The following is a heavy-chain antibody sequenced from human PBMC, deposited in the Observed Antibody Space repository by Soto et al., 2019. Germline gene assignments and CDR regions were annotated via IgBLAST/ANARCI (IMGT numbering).Heavy chain of an antibody. V-gene: IGHV1-69*13. J-gene: IGHJ4*02. CDR3: ATGVIWIGYFTVDS. D-gene: IGHD3-3*01. CDR1: GGSFGKSA. CDR2: FIPVYRTL. Sequence: SVKVSCKASGGSFGKSAINWVRQTPGQGLEWLGGFIPVYRTLNYAQKFQGRVTITADESAGTAYMTLSSLASDDTAVYYCATGVIWIGYFTVDSWGQGTRVTVSS.